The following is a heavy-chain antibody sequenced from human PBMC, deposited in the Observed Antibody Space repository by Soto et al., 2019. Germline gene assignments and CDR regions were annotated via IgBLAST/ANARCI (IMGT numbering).Heavy chain of an antibody. J-gene: IGHJ6*02. CDR1: GFTFGGYA. Sequence: GGSLRLSCAASGFTFGGYAVKWVRQAPGKGLEWVSLIGESGTPTYYADSVKGRFTISRDNSGNTLFLEMYSLRAEDTAVYYCARYIPGVRYYGMDVWGQGTTVTVSS. CDR2: IGESGTPT. D-gene: IGHD2-2*01. CDR3: ARYIPGVRYYGMDV. V-gene: IGHV3-23*01.